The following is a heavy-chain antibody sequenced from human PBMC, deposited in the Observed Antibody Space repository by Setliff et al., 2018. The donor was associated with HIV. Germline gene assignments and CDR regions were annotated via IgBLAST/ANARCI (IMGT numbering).Heavy chain of an antibody. D-gene: IGHD2-15*01. Sequence: SETLSLTCTVSGGSISSYYWSWIRQPPGKGLEWIGYIYTSGSTNYNPSLKSRVTISVDTSKNQFSLKLSSVTAADTAVYYCAKGVVVTTTYFQHWGQGTLVTVSS. CDR2: IYTSGST. CDR1: GGSISSYY. V-gene: IGHV4-4*08. J-gene: IGHJ1*01. CDR3: AKGVVVTTTYFQH.